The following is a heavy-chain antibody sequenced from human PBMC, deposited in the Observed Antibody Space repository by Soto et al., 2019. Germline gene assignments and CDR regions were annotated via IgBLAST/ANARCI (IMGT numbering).Heavy chain of an antibody. CDR2: IGANGGTT. CDR1: RFTFSSYA. V-gene: IGHV3-23*01. Sequence: GGSLRLSCTASRFTFSSYAMSWVRQAPGKGLEWVSAIGANGGTTYYAVSVRGRFTISRDNPKNTLYLQMNSLRAEDTAVYYCAKEGAPAVYYGMDVWGQGTTVTSP. D-gene: IGHD2-2*01. CDR3: AKEGAPAVYYGMDV. J-gene: IGHJ6*02.